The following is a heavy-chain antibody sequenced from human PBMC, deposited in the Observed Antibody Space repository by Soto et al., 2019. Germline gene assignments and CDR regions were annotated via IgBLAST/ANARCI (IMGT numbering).Heavy chain of an antibody. Sequence: LRLSCAASGFTFSSYAMSWVRQAPGKGLEWVSAISGSGGSTYYADSVKGRFTISIDNSKNTLYLQMNSLRAEDTAVYYCAKVIYGDYLPYFDYWGQGTLVTVSS. D-gene: IGHD4-17*01. CDR2: ISGSGGST. V-gene: IGHV3-23*01. CDR3: AKVIYGDYLPYFDY. J-gene: IGHJ4*02. CDR1: GFTFSSYA.